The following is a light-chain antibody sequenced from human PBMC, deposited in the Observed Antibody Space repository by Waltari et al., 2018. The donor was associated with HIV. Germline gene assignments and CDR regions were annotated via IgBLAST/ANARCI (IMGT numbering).Light chain of an antibody. CDR1: SSDVGAYNR. CDR2: DVH. CDR3: CSFAGSYIV. J-gene: IGLJ1*01. V-gene: IGLV2-11*01. Sequence: QSAPTQPRPVSGSPGQSVTISCTGTSSDVGAYNRVSWYQQHPGKAPKVVIYDVHERPAGVPDRFSGSKSANTASLTISGLQADDEADYHCCSFAGSYIVFGTGTKVTVL.